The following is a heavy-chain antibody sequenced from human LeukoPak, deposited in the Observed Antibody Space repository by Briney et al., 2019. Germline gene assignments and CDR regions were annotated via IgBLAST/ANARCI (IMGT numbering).Heavy chain of an antibody. D-gene: IGHD2-2*01. V-gene: IGHV4-39*01. CDR2: IYYSGST. Sequence: SQTLSLTCTVSGGSISSSSYYWGWIRQPPGKGLEWIGSIYYSGSTYYNPSLKSRVTISVDTSKNQFSLKLSSVTAADTAVYYCARQLGYCSSTSCYADKVDYWGQGTLVTVSS. CDR3: ARQLGYCSSTSCYADKVDY. J-gene: IGHJ4*02. CDR1: GGSISSSSYY.